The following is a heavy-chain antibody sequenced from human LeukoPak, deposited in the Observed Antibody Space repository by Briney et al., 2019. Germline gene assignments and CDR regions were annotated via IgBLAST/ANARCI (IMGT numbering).Heavy chain of an antibody. D-gene: IGHD3/OR15-3a*01. Sequence: SETLSLTSTVSGGSVSSGSYYWNWVRQPPGKGLEWIGYIYYSGTTNYNPSLKSRLTISVDTSKSQFSLKLSSVTAADTAVYYCARGDYYFDYWGQGTLVTVSS. V-gene: IGHV4-61*01. CDR2: IYYSGTT. CDR1: GGSVSSGSYY. J-gene: IGHJ4*02. CDR3: ARGDYYFDY.